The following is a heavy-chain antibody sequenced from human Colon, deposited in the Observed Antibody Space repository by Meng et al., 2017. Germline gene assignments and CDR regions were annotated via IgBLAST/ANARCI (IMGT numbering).Heavy chain of an antibody. CDR2: INSNNGHT. D-gene: IGHD6-6*01. V-gene: IGHV1-18*04. Sequence: ASVKVSCKASGYRFLSYGVTWVRQAPGQGLEWMGWINSNNGHTGYAPNLQDRVTLTTDTSTDTAYMELRSPRSDDTAVYYCARGSSSSDYWGQGTLVTVSS. CDR3: ARGSSSSDY. J-gene: IGHJ4*02. CDR1: GYRFLSYG.